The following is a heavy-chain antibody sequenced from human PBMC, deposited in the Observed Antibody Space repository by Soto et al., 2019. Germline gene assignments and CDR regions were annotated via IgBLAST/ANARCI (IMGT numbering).Heavy chain of an antibody. D-gene: IGHD2-21*01. J-gene: IGHJ4*02. CDR3: ARGARVVPTWFDY. V-gene: IGHV4-30-4*01. CDR1: GGSISSGDYY. Sequence: SETLSLTSTVSGGSISSGDYYWSWIRQPPGKGLEWIGYIYYSGSTYYNPSLKSRVTISVDTSKNQFSLKLSSVAAADTAVYYCARGARVVPTWFDYWGQGTLITVSS. CDR2: IYYSGST.